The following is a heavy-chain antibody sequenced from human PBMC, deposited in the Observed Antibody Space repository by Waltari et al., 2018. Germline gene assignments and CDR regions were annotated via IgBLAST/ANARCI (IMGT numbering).Heavy chain of an antibody. D-gene: IGHD2-15*01. CDR1: GFTFSSYA. Sequence: EVQLLESGGGLVQPGGSLRLSCAASGFTFSSYAMSWVRQAPGRGLEWVSAISGSGGSTYDADSVKGRFTISRDNSKNTLYLQMNSLRAEDTAVYYCARGEIVVVVAATEYFDYWGQGTLVTVSS. CDR2: ISGSGGST. J-gene: IGHJ4*02. CDR3: ARGEIVVVVAATEYFDY. V-gene: IGHV3-23*01.